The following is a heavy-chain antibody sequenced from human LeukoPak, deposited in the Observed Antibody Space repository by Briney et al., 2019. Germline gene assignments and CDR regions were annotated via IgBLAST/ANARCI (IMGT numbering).Heavy chain of an antibody. J-gene: IGHJ4*02. CDR1: GYTFTEHF. CDR3: ARDLRPANL. V-gene: IGHV1-2*02. D-gene: IGHD1-7*01. CDR2: IHPASANT. Sequence: ASVKVSCKASGYTFTEHFIHWVRQAPGQGLQYLGWIHPASANTVYAQMFHGRVTLTRDTPATTTYMELSGLRSDDTAVYYCARDLRPANLWGQGTLVTVSS.